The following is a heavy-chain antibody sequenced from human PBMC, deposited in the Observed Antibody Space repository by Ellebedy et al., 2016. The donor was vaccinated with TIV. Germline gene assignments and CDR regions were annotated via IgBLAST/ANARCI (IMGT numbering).Heavy chain of an antibody. D-gene: IGHD2-15*01. J-gene: IGHJ4*02. CDR2: IYYSGST. CDR1: GGSISSYY. Sequence: MPSETLSLTCTVPGGSISSYYWSWIRQPPGKGLEWIGYIYYSGSTNYNPSLKSRVTISVDTSKNQFSLKLSSVTAADTAVYYCARVGAALDYWGQGTLVTVSS. V-gene: IGHV4-59*01. CDR3: ARVGAALDY.